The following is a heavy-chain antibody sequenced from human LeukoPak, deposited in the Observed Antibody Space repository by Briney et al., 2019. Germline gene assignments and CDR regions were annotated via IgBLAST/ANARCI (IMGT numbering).Heavy chain of an antibody. CDR3: ARRNVRFLELDF. D-gene: IGHD3-3*01. CDR2: MNPNSGNT. J-gene: IGHJ4*02. CDR1: GYTFTSYD. Sequence: GASVKVSCKASGYTFTSYDINWVRQATGQGLEWMGWMNPNSGNTGYGQKLQGRVTMTRDTSINTAYMEVSGLRPEDTAVYYCARRNVRFLELDFWGQGTLVTVSS. V-gene: IGHV1-8*02.